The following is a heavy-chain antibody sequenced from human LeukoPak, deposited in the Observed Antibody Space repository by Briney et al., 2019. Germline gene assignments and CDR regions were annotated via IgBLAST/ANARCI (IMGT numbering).Heavy chain of an antibody. V-gene: IGHV4-59*07. CDR3: ARPRYYEPFDP. Sequence: PSDTLSLTCTVAGGSINSYYWSWIRQPPGKGLEWSGYIYYSGSTNYNPSLKSRVTISVDTSKNPFFRKLNSVTAAATAVYNCARPRYYEPFDPWGQGTLVTVSS. CDR2: IYYSGST. J-gene: IGHJ5*02. D-gene: IGHD3-22*01. CDR1: GGSINSYY.